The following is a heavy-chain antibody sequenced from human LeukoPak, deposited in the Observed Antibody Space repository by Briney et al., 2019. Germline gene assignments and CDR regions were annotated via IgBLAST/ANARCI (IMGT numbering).Heavy chain of an antibody. CDR3: AKVLKREWELPRNYYYYYMDV. V-gene: IGHV3-30*02. CDR2: IRYDGSNK. J-gene: IGHJ6*03. CDR1: GFSFSSYG. Sequence: GGSLRLSCVASGFSFSSYGMHWVRQAPGKGLDWVAFIRYDGSNKYYTDSVKGRFTISRDNSKNTLFLQMNSLRVEDTAVYYCAKVLKREWELPRNYYYYYMDVWGKGTTVTFSS. D-gene: IGHD1-26*01.